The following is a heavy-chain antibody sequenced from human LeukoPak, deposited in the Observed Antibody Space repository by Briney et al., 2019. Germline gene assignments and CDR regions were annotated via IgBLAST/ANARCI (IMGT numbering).Heavy chain of an antibody. J-gene: IGHJ4*02. CDR1: GYTFTVYY. D-gene: IGHD2-21*02. Sequence: ASVTVSFKASGYTFTVYYMHWVRQAPGQGLEWMGWINPNSGGTNYAQKFQGRVTMTRDTSISTAYMELSRLRSDDTAVYYCARERRTAKSHYFDYWGQGTLVTVSS. V-gene: IGHV1-2*02. CDR2: INPNSGGT. CDR3: ARERRTAKSHYFDY.